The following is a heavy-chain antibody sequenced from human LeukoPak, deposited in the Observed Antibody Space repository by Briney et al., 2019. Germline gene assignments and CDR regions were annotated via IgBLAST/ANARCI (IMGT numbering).Heavy chain of an antibody. Sequence: SVKVSCKASGSTFSSYTISWVRQAPGQGLEWMGRIIPILGIANYAQKFQGRGTITADKSTSTAYMELSRLSSEDTAVYYCARRLATQPVILRLGELNSLPFDPWGQGTLVTVSS. V-gene: IGHV1-69*02. CDR3: ARRLATQPVILRLGELNSLPFDP. CDR1: GSTFSSYT. CDR2: IIPILGIA. J-gene: IGHJ5*02. D-gene: IGHD3-16*01.